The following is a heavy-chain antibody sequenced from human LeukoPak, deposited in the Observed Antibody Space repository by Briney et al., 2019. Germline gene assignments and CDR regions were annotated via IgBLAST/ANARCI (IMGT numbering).Heavy chain of an antibody. J-gene: IGHJ6*02. CDR1: GGSISSSSYY. CDR3: ASLKWWFGEFPSGMDI. D-gene: IGHD3-10*01. CDR2: IYYSGST. Sequence: PSETLSLTCTVSGGSISSSSYYWGWIRQPPGKGLEWIGSIYYSGSTYYNPSLKSRVTISVDTSKNQFSLKLSSVTAADTAVYYCASLKWWFGEFPSGMDIWGQGTTVTVSS. V-gene: IGHV4-39*07.